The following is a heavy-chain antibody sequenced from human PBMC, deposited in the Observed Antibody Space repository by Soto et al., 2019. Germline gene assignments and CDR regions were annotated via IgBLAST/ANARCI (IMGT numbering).Heavy chain of an antibody. V-gene: IGHV4-4*07. Sequence: SETLSLTCTVSGDYFKNYYWSWIRQPAGKGLEWIGRIYTSGSTNYNPSLNSRVTMSVDTSKNQFSLRLSSVTAADTAVYYCARVWDGSGRLHFDFWGQGTLVTVSS. D-gene: IGHD3-10*01. CDR2: IYTSGST. J-gene: IGHJ4*02. CDR3: ARVWDGSGRLHFDF. CDR1: GDYFKNYY.